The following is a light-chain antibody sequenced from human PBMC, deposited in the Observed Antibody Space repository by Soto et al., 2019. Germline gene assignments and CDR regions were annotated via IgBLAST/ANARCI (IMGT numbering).Light chain of an antibody. Sequence: DIQMTQSPSSLSASVGDRVTITCRASQSISNYLNWYQQKPGKAPKLLIYAASSLQSGVPSRFSGSGSGTDFTLNISSLQPEDFATYYCQQSVSTTWTFGQGTKVDIK. CDR3: QQSVSTTWT. J-gene: IGKJ1*01. CDR1: QSISNY. CDR2: AAS. V-gene: IGKV1-39*01.